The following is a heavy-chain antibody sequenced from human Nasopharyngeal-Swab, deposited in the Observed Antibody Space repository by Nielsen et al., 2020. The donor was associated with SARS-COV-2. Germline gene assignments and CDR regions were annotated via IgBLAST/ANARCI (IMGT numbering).Heavy chain of an antibody. Sequence: ASVKVSCKASGYTFTSYGISWVRQAPGQGLEWMGWISAYNGNTNYAQKLQGRVTMTTDTSTSTAYMELSSLRSEDTAVYYCAVASSGWYFPQGAFDIWGQGTMVTVSS. CDR1: GYTFTSYG. V-gene: IGHV1-18*04. J-gene: IGHJ3*02. CDR3: AVASSGWYFPQGAFDI. CDR2: ISAYNGNT. D-gene: IGHD6-19*01.